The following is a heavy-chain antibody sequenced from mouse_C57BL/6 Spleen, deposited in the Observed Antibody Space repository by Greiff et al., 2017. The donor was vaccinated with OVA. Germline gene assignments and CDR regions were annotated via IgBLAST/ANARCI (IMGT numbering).Heavy chain of an antibody. Sequence: VQLQQSGAELVRPGTSVKVSCKASGYAFTNYLIEWVKQRPGQGLEWIGVINPGSGVTNYNEKFKGKATLTADKSSSTAYMQLSSLTSADSAVDCCAREITKYFDDWGQGTTLTVSS. J-gene: IGHJ2*01. V-gene: IGHV1-54*01. CDR2: INPGSGVT. D-gene: IGHD2-4*01. CDR3: AREITKYFDD. CDR1: GYAFTNYL.